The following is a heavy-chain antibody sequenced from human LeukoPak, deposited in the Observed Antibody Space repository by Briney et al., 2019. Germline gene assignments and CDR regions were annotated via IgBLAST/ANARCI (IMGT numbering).Heavy chain of an antibody. J-gene: IGHJ4*02. V-gene: IGHV3-23*01. D-gene: IGHD2-15*01. Sequence: GSLRLSCAASGFTFNNYAMSWVRQAPGKGLEWVSAISGSGGSTYYADSVKGRFTISRDNSKNTLYLQMNSLRVEDTAVYYCAKVPEGYCSGGSCYLDYWGQGNLVTVSS. CDR3: AKVPEGYCSGGSCYLDY. CDR1: GFTFNNYA. CDR2: ISGSGGST.